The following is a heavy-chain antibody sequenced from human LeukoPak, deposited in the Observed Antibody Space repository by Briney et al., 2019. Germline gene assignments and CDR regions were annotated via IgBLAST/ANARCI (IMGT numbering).Heavy chain of an antibody. CDR2: IYYSGTT. V-gene: IGHV4-39*01. CDR1: GGSISSSSFH. Sequence: SSEALSLTCTVSGGSISSSSFHWGWIRQPPGNGLEWIGSIYYSGTTYYNPSLKSRVTISVDTSKNQLSLKLSSVTAADTAVYYCARSLVYYYYMDGWGKGTTVTVSS. CDR3: ARSLVYYYYMDG. J-gene: IGHJ6*03.